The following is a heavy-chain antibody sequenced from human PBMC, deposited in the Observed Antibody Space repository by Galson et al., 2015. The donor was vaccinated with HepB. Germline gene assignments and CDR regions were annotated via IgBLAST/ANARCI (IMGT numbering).Heavy chain of an antibody. J-gene: IGHJ6*02. CDR1: GFTFSSYA. D-gene: IGHD2-8*01. V-gene: IGHV3-23*01. CDR2: ISGSGGRT. Sequence: SLRLSCAASGFTFSSYAINWVRQAPGKGLEWVSSISGSGGRTHYADSVKGRFTISRDNSKNTLYLQMNSLRAEDTAVYYCAKGWSAAFYDMDVGGQGTTVIVSS. CDR3: AKGWSAAFYDMDV.